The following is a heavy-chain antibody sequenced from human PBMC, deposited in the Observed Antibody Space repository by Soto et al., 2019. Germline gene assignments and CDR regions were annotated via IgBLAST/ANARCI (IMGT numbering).Heavy chain of an antibody. CDR3: ARGHLAVVPVATGFYYMDV. V-gene: IGHV1-3*01. CDR2: NNAGNGNT. Sequence: QVQLVQSGAEVEKPGASVKASCKASGYTLTNYAVHWVRQAPGQRLEWMGWNNAGNGNTRFSQNLQGRVTITRDNYARTVYMELSSLRSEDTAVYYCARGHLAVVPVATGFYYMDVWGKGTTVTVSS. D-gene: IGHD2-2*01. CDR1: GYTLTNYA. J-gene: IGHJ6*03.